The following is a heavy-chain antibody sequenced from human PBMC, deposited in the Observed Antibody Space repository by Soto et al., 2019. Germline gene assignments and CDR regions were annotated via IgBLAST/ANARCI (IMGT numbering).Heavy chain of an antibody. Sequence: NPSETLSLTCTVSGGSISPYYWSWIRQPPGKGLEWIGFIYYSGSTNYNPSLKSRVTISVDTSQNQFSLMLTSVTAADTGVYYCARPLSSGYAGEFDYWGQGTLVTVSS. CDR2: IYYSGST. V-gene: IGHV4-59*01. CDR3: ARPLSSGYAGEFDY. CDR1: GGSISPYY. D-gene: IGHD3-22*01. J-gene: IGHJ4*02.